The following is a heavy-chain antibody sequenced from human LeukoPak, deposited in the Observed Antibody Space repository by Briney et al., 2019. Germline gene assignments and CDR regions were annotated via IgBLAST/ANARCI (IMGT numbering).Heavy chain of an antibody. J-gene: IGHJ4*02. V-gene: IGHV3-53*01. D-gene: IGHD5-12*01. CDR1: GFTFSSYV. CDR2: IYSGGST. Sequence: GGSLRLSCAASGFTFSSYVMSWVRQAPGKGLEWVSVIYSGGSTYYADSVKGRFTISRDNSKNTLYLQMNSLRAEDTAVYYCARVNRAYSGYDSFDYWGQGTLVTVSS. CDR3: ARVNRAYSGYDSFDY.